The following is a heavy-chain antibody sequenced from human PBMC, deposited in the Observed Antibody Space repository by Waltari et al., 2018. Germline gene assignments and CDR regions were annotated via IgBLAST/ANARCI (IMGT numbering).Heavy chain of an antibody. CDR3: AKDASSGSYYGSALDI. D-gene: IGHD1-26*01. V-gene: IGHV3-9*01. Sequence: EVQLVESGGGLVQPGRSLRLSCAASGFTFADYAMHWVRQAPGKGLEGVSGISWNSGSIGYADSVKGRFTIARDNAKNSLDLQMNSRRAEDTALDYCAKDASSGSYYGSALDIWGQGTMVTGSS. CDR1: GFTFADYA. CDR2: ISWNSGSI. J-gene: IGHJ3*02.